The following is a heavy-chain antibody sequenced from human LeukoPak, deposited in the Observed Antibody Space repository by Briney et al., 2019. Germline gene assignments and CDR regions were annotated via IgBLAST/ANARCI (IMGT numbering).Heavy chain of an antibody. CDR3: ARDRRIAAAGSFDY. J-gene: IGHJ4*02. D-gene: IGHD6-13*01. CDR2: ISYDGSDK. Sequence: GGSLRLSCAASGLTVTSHAMHWVRQAPGRGLEWVATISYDGSDKYYADSVKGRFTISRDNSKSTLYLQMNSLRAEDTALYYCARDRRIAAAGSFDYWGQGTPATVSS. CDR1: GLTVTSHA. V-gene: IGHV3-30*04.